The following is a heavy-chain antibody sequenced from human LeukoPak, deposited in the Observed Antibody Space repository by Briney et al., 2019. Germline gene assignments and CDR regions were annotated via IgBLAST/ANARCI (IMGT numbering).Heavy chain of an antibody. CDR1: GGSINSGSYY. CDR3: ARLFCGDLTGCEDY. V-gene: IGHV4-61*02. CDR2: IYATGST. D-gene: IGHD4-17*01. J-gene: IGHJ4*02. Sequence: SETLSLTCTVSGGSINSGSYYWTWIRQPAGKGLEWIGRIYATGSTNYNPSLKSRVTISVDTSKNQFSLVLSSVTAADTAVYYCARLFCGDLTGCEDYWGQGTLVTVSS.